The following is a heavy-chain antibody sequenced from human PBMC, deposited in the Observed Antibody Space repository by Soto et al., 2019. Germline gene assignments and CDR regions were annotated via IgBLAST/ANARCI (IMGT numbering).Heavy chain of an antibody. CDR1: GYTFTSYG. V-gene: IGHV1-18*01. Sequence: ASVKVSCKASGYTFTSYGISWVRQAPGQGLEWMGWISAYSGNTNYAQKFQGRVTMTPDTSTSTAYMELRSLRSDDTAVYYCARTYSGHIYYGMDVWGQGTTVTVSS. CDR3: ARTYSGHIYYGMDV. CDR2: ISAYSGNT. D-gene: IGHD4-4*01. J-gene: IGHJ6*02.